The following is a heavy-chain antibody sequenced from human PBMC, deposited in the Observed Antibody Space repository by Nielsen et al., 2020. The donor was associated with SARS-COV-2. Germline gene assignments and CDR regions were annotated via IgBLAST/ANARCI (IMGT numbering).Heavy chain of an antibody. CDR2: LSGNGGRT. D-gene: IGHD2-15*01. CDR1: GFTFSS. Sequence: GGSLRLSCAASGFTFSSWVRQAPGKGLEWVSTLSGNGGRTYYADSVKGRFTTSRDNSKNTLYLQMSSLRAEDTAIYYCARDDVEPRYCSGGDCHSTYYYYGMDVWDQGTTVTVSS. CDR3: ARDDVEPRYCSGGDCHSTYYYYGMDV. J-gene: IGHJ6*02. V-gene: IGHV3-23*01.